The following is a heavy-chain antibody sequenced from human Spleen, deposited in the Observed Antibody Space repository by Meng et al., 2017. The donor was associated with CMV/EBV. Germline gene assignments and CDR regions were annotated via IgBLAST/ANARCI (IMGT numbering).Heavy chain of an antibody. CDR2: ISWNSGSI. CDR1: GFTFDDYA. Sequence: GGSLRLSCAASGFTFDDYAVHWVRQAPGKGLEWVSGISWNSGSIGYADSVKGRFTISRDNAKNSLYLQMNSLRAEDTALYYCAKDIGCSSTSCYPDYWGQGTLVTVSS. D-gene: IGHD2-2*01. CDR3: AKDIGCSSTSCYPDY. V-gene: IGHV3-9*01. J-gene: IGHJ4*02.